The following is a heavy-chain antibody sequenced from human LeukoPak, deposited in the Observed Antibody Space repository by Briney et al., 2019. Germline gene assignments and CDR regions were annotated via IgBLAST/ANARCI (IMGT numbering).Heavy chain of an antibody. Sequence: ASVKVSCKASGGTFSSYAISWVRQAPGQGLEWMGGIIPIFGTANYAQKFQGRVTITTDESTSTAYRELSSLRSEDTAVYYCARDRTSRRANWFDRWGQGTLVTVSS. V-gene: IGHV1-69*05. CDR2: IIPIFGTA. CDR1: GGTFSSYA. CDR3: ARDRTSRRANWFDR. J-gene: IGHJ5*02.